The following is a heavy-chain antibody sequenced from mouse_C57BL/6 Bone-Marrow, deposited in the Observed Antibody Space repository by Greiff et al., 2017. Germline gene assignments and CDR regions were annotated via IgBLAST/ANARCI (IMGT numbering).Heavy chain of an antibody. Sequence: DVMLVESGGGLVQPGGSMKLSCVASGFTFSNYWMNWVRQSPEKGLEWVAQIRLKSDNYATHYAESVKGRFTISRDDSKSSVYLQMNNLRAEDTGIYYCAYGNSWYFDVWGTGTTVTVSS. V-gene: IGHV6-3*01. CDR3: AYGNSWYFDV. D-gene: IGHD2-1*01. CDR1: GFTFSNYW. CDR2: IRLKSDNYAT. J-gene: IGHJ1*03.